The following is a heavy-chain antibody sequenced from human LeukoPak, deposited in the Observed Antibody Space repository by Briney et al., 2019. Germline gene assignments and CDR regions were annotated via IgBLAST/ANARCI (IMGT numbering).Heavy chain of an antibody. CDR3: ARGRSYFDY. D-gene: IGHD2-15*01. CDR1: GGSISSYY. Sequence: PSETLSLTCTVSGGSISSYYWSWIRQPPGKGLEWFGYIYYSGSTNYNPSLKSRVTISVDTSKNQFSLKLSSVTAADTAVYYCARGRSYFDYWGQGTLVTVSS. J-gene: IGHJ4*02. V-gene: IGHV4-59*01. CDR2: IYYSGST.